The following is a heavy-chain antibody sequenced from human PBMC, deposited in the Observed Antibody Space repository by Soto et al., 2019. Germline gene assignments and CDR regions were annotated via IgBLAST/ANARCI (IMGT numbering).Heavy chain of an antibody. J-gene: IGHJ6*04. CDR1: GVSISSYY. V-gene: IGHV4-59*01. CDR2: TYYSGST. D-gene: IGHD3-3*01. Sequence: SETLSLTCTVSGVSISSYYWIWIRQPPGKGLEWIGYTYYSGSTNYNPSLKSRVTISVDTSKNQFSLKLSSVTAADTAVYYCARAVTIFGVVIGMDVWGKGTTVTVSS. CDR3: ARAVTIFGVVIGMDV.